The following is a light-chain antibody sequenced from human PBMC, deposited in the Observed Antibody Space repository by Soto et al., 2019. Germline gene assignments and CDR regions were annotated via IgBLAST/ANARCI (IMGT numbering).Light chain of an antibody. V-gene: IGLV2-14*01. CDR3: CSYTSLSTVV. CDR1: SSDVGGYNH. J-gene: IGLJ2*01. Sequence: QAVVTQPASVSGSPGQSITISCTGTSSDVGGYNHVSWYQHSPGKAPKLILFAVSDRPSGVSHRFSGSKSGNTASLTISGLKAEDEADYYCCSYTSLSTVVFGGGTQLTVL. CDR2: AVS.